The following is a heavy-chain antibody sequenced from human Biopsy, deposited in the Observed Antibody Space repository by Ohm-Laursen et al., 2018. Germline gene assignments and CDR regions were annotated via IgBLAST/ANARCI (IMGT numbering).Heavy chain of an antibody. V-gene: IGHV4-39*01. CDR2: IYYSWTT. D-gene: IGHD3-10*01. J-gene: IGHJ4*02. CDR3: ARAYFHGLGTSNYFFDS. CDR1: GGSIRSPDHR. Sequence: SDTLSLTCIVSGGSIRSPDHRWNWVRRAPGKGLEWIGNIYYSWTTFYNPSLSRRVTMDLDTSSNQFSLKLKSVTSADTAVYFCARAYFHGLGTSNYFFDSWGQGALVTVSS.